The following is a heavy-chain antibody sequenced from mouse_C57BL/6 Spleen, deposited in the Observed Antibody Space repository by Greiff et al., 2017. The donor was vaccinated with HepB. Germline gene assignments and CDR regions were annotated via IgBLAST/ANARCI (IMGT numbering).Heavy chain of an antibody. J-gene: IGHJ2*01. V-gene: IGHV1-72*01. CDR2: IDPNSGGT. CDR1: GYTFTSYW. D-gene: IGHD1-1*01. Sequence: VKLQQPGAELVKPGASVKLSCKASGYTFTSYWMHWVKQRPGRGLEWIGRIDPNSGGTKYNEKFKSKATLTVDKPSSTAYMQLISLTSEDSAVYYCARCPDYYGSSYYFDYWGQGTTLTVSS. CDR3: ARCPDYYGSSYYFDY.